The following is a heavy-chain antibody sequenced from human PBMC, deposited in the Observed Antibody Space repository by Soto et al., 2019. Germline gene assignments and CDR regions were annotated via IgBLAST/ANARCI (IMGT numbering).Heavy chain of an antibody. CDR1: GPSLSSSSYY. J-gene: IGHJ5*02. D-gene: IGHD3-10*01. CDR3: ARVKYYGSGSYYNLNWFDP. Sequence: SETLSLTCSVSGPSLSSSSYYWGWFRQPPGKGLEWIGEINHSGSTNYNPSLKSRVTISVDTSKNQFSLKLSSVTAADTAVYYCARVKYYGSGSYYNLNWFDPWGQGTLVTVSS. CDR2: INHSGST. V-gene: IGHV4-39*07.